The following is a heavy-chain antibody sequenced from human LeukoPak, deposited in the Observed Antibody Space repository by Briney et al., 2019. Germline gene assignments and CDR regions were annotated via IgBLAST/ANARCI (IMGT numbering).Heavy chain of an antibody. Sequence: GGSLRLSCEASGFTFSSYNMNWVRQAPGKRLEWVSSITSSSSHVFYADSVKGRFTISRDNAKNSLYLQMNSLRAEGTAVYYCAKVAKYYYGSETYYFFEHWGQGTPVTASS. D-gene: IGHD3-10*01. J-gene: IGHJ4*02. V-gene: IGHV3-21*01. CDR1: GFTFSSYN. CDR2: ITSSSSHV. CDR3: AKVAKYYYGSETYYFFEH.